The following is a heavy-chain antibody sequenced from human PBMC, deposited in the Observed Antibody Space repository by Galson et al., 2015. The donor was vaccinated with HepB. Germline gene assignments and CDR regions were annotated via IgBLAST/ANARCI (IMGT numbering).Heavy chain of an antibody. CDR3: AKGPGAAAGKGYFQH. Sequence: SLSLSCAASGFNFDNYAMHWVRQAPGKGLEWVSGVSWNSGNIDHADSVKGRFTIYSDHAKDSLYLQMNSLTVEDTASYYCAKGPGAAAGKGYFQHWGLGRRVTVSS. CDR1: GFNFDNYA. D-gene: IGHD6-13*01. J-gene: IGHJ1*01. V-gene: IGHV3-9*01. CDR2: VSWNSGNI.